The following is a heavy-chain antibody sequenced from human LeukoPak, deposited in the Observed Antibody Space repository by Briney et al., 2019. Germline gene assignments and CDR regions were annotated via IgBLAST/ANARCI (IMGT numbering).Heavy chain of an antibody. D-gene: IGHD3-22*01. CDR3: ARDLPPGYDSSGYYSDY. CDR2: ISSSGTTI. CDR1: GFTFSTYS. V-gene: IGHV3-48*04. Sequence: GGSLRLSCAASGFTFSTYSMSWVRQPPGKGLEWVSYISSSGTTIHYADSMKGRFTISRDNAKNSLYLQMNSLRAEDTAVYYCARDLPPGYDSSGYYSDYWGQGTLVTVSS. J-gene: IGHJ4*02.